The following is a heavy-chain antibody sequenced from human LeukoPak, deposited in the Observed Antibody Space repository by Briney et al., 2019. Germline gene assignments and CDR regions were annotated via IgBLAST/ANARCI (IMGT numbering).Heavy chain of an antibody. V-gene: IGHV3-33*08. Sequence: PGGSLRLSCAASGFTFSSYGMHWVRQAPGKGLEWVAVIWYDGSNEYYADSVKGRFTISRDNSKNTLYLQMNSLRAEDTAVYYCARSRASSGLLGYWGQGTLVTVSS. J-gene: IGHJ4*02. CDR1: GFTFSSYG. D-gene: IGHD6-19*01. CDR3: ARSRASSGLLGY. CDR2: IWYDGSNE.